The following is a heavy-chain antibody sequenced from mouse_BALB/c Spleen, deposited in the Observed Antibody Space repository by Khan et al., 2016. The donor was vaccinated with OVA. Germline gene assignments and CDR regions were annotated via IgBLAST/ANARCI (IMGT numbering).Heavy chain of an antibody. D-gene: IGHD2-4*01. J-gene: IGHJ3*01. Sequence: EVQLQESGPGLVKPSQSLSLTCTVTGYSITSDFAWNWIRQFPGNKLEWMGYICYSGNTRYNPSLKSLISINRDQSRNHFFLQLNSVTTEDTATYYCARKDYYDYDPFPYWGQGTLVTVSA. CDR3: ARKDYYDYDPFPY. CDR1: GYSITSDFA. CDR2: ICYSGNT. V-gene: IGHV3-2*02.